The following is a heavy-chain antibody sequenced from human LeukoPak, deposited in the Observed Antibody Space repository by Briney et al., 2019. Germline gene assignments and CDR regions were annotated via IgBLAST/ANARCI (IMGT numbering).Heavy chain of an antibody. CDR3: ARDRDGYDEGDAFDI. V-gene: IGHV4-4*07. CDR2: IYTSGST. D-gene: IGHD5-12*01. CDR1: GGSISSYY. Sequence: SETLSLTCTVSGGSISSYYWSWIRQPAGKGLEGIGRIYTSGSTNYNPSLKRPVTMSVATSKNQFSLKLSSVTAAATAVYYCARDRDGYDEGDAFDIWGQGTMVTVSS. J-gene: IGHJ3*02.